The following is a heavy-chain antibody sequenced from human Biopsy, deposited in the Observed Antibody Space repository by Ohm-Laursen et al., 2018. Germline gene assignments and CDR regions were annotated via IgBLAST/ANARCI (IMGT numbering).Heavy chain of an antibody. CDR2: IWYDGSRQ. D-gene: IGHD6-25*01. CDR1: GFTFSSYG. CDR3: ARDGAAGYGLDV. J-gene: IGHJ6*02. V-gene: IGHV3-33*01. Sequence: SLRLSCTASGFTFSSYGMHWVRQAPGKGLEWVAVIWYDGSRQYYADSVKGRFTISRDNTKNTLYLQMNSLRAEDTAVYYCARDGAAGYGLDVWGQGTTVTVSS.